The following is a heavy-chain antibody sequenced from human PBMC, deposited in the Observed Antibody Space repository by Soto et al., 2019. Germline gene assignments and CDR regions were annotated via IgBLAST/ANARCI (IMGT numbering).Heavy chain of an antibody. J-gene: IGHJ5*02. D-gene: IGHD1-7*01. CDR3: AREKSDLELFNWLDP. V-gene: IGHV5-10-1*01. Sequence: GESLKISCEASGYSFTTYWISWVRQMPGKGLEWMGAIDPRDSYTKYSPSFQGHVTISVDKSISTAYLQWNSLKASDTAIYYCAREKSDLELFNWLDPWGQGTLVTVSS. CDR1: GYSFTTYW. CDR2: IDPRDSYT.